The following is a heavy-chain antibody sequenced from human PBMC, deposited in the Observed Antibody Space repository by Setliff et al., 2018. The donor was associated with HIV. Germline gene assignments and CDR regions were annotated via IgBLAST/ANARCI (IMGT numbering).Heavy chain of an antibody. Sequence: GGSLRLSCAASGFTFSTYGMHWVRQAPGKGLEWVAFIRYDGSNKYYANSVKGRFTISRDNSKNTLYLRMNSLRAEDTAVYYCAQAQTSVSGSYYQYLQHWGQGTLVTVS. CDR2: IRYDGSNK. CDR3: AQAQTSVSGSYYQYLQH. J-gene: IGHJ1*01. V-gene: IGHV3-30*02. CDR1: GFTFSTYG. D-gene: IGHD3-10*01.